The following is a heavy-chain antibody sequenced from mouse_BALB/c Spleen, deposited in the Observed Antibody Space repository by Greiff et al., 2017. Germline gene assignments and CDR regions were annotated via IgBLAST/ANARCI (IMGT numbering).Heavy chain of an antibody. J-gene: IGHJ4*01. CDR3: ARNYGYGYYAMDY. CDR1: GYTFTSYV. CDR2: INPYNDGT. Sequence: VQLQQSGPELVKPGASVKMSCKASGYTFTSYVMHWVKQKPGQGLEWIGYINPYNDGTKYNEKFKGKATLTSDKSSSTAYMELSSLTSEDSAVYYCARNYGYGYYAMDYWGQGTSVTVSS. V-gene: IGHV1-14*01. D-gene: IGHD1-2*01.